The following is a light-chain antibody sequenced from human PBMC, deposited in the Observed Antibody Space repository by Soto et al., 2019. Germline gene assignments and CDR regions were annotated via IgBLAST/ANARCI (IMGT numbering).Light chain of an antibody. J-gene: IGLJ1*01. Sequence: QSALTQPASVSGSPGQSITISCTGTSSDIGSYNYVAWYQQFPGKTPKLIIYEVRNRPSGVSFRFSGSKSGNTASLTISGLXAEDEADYYCISYRGSDMSYVFGTGTKVTVL. CDR1: SSDIGSYNY. CDR3: ISYRGSDMSYV. CDR2: EVR. V-gene: IGLV2-14*01.